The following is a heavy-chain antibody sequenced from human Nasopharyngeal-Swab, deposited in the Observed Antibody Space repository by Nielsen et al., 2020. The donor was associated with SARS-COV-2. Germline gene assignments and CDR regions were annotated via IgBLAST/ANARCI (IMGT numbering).Heavy chain of an antibody. CDR3: ARRAYYYDSSGYEAYAFDI. V-gene: IGHV5-51*01. CDR2: IYPGDSDT. J-gene: IGHJ3*02. CDR1: GYSFTSYW. D-gene: IGHD3-22*01. Sequence: GESLKISCQGSGYSFTSYWIGWVRQMPGKGLEWMGIIYPGDSDTRYSPSFQGQVTISADKSISTAYLQWSSLKASDTAMYYCARRAYYYDSSGYEAYAFDIWGQGTMVTVSS.